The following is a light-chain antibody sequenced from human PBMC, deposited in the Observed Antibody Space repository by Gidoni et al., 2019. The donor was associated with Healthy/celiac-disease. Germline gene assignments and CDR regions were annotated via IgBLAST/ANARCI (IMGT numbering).Light chain of an antibody. CDR3: QQSYSTPLT. CDR2: AAS. V-gene: IGKV1-39*01. CDR1: QSISSY. Sequence: DIQMTQSPSSLSASVGDRVTITCRASQSISSYLNWYQQKPGNAPKLLIYAASNLQSEVPSRFSGSGSGTDFTLTISRLQPEDFATYYCQQSYSTPLTFGGGTKVEIK. J-gene: IGKJ4*01.